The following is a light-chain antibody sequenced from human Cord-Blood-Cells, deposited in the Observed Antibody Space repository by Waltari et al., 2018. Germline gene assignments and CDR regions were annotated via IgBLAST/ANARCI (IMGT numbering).Light chain of an antibody. Sequence: EIVLTHSPGTLSLSPGERATLSCRASQSVSSSYLAWYQQKPGHAPRLLIYGASSRATGIPDRFSGSGSGTDFTLTISRLEPEDFAVYYCQQYGSSPPWTFGQGTKVEIK. CDR1: QSVSSSY. J-gene: IGKJ1*01. V-gene: IGKV3-20*01. CDR3: QQYGSSPPWT. CDR2: GAS.